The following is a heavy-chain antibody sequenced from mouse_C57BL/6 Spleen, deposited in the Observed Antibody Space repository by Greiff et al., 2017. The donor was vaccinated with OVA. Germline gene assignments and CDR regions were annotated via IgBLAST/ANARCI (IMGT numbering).Heavy chain of an antibody. D-gene: IGHD4-1*01. Sequence: VKLQESGPELVKPGASVKISCKASGYAFSSSWMNWVKQRPGKGLEWIGRIYPGDGDTNYNGKFKGKATLTADKSSSTAYMQLSSLTSEDSAVYFCARSNWDGWGQGTTLTVSS. CDR2: IYPGDGDT. J-gene: IGHJ2*01. CDR3: ARSNWDG. V-gene: IGHV1-82*01. CDR1: GYAFSSSW.